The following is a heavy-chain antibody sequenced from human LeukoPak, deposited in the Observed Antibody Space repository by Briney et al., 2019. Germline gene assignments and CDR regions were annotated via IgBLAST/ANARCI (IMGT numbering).Heavy chain of an antibody. CDR1: GGFISSYY. V-gene: IGHV4-59*12. CDR2: IYYSGST. CDR3: ARDLKMGYSSGRYSWGTGSSNDY. D-gene: IGHD6-19*01. J-gene: IGHJ4*02. Sequence: SETLSLTCTVSGGFISSYYWSWIRQPPGKGLEWIGYIYYSGSTNYNPSLKSRVTISVDTSKNQFSLKLSSVTAADTAVYYCARDLKMGYSSGRYSWGTGSSNDYWGQGTLVTVSS.